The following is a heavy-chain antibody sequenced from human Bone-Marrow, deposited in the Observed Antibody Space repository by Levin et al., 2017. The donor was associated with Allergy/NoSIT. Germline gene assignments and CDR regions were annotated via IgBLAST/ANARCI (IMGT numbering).Heavy chain of an antibody. CDR2: INHSGST. CDR1: GGSFSGYY. CDR3: ASEWRAAAGRGFDY. D-gene: IGHD6-13*01. V-gene: IGHV4-34*01. Sequence: SETLSLTCAVYGGSFSGYYWSWIRQPPGKGLEWIGEINHSGSTNYNPSLKSRVTISVDTSKNQFSLKLSSVTAADTAVYSCASEWRAAAGRGFDYWGPGTLVTVSS. J-gene: IGHJ4*02.